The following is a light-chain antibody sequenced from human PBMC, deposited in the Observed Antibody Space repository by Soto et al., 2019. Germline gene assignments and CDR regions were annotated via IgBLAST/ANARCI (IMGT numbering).Light chain of an antibody. V-gene: IGKV3-15*01. J-gene: IGKJ1*01. Sequence: EIVMTQSPATLSVSPGERATLSCRASQSVSSRLAWYQQKPGQAPRLLIYSASTRATGIPARFSGSGSETEFTLTISSLQSEDFAVYYCQQYNIWPPDWTFGQGTKVDIK. CDR3: QQYNIWPPDWT. CDR1: QSVSSR. CDR2: SAS.